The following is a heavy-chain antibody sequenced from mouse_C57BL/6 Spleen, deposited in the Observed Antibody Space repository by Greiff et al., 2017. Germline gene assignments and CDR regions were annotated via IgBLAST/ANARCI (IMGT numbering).Heavy chain of an antibody. V-gene: IGHV5-4*01. CDR2: ISDGGSYT. CDR1: GFTLSSYA. D-gene: IGHD2-4*01. Sequence: EVKLVESGGGLVKPGGSLKLSCAASGFTLSSYAMSWVRQTPEKRLEWVATISDGGSYTYYPDNVKGRFTISRDNAKNNLYLQMSHLKSEDTAMYYCARDRIYYDYDGGFAYWGQGTLVTVSA. J-gene: IGHJ3*01. CDR3: ARDRIYYDYDGGFAY.